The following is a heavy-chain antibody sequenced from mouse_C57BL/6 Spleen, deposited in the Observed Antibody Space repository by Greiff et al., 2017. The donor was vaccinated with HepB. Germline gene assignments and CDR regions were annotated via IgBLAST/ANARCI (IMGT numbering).Heavy chain of an antibody. J-gene: IGHJ2*01. CDR2: IYPGGGYT. CDR3: ARTNWDVYYFDY. V-gene: IGHV1-63*01. Sequence: VQLQQSGAELVRPETSVKMSCKASGYTFTNYWIGWAKQRPGHGLEWIGDIYPGGGYTNYNEKFKGKATLTADKSSSTAYMQFSSLTSEDSAIYYCARTNWDVYYFDYWGQGTTLTVSS. D-gene: IGHD4-1*01. CDR1: GYTFTNYW.